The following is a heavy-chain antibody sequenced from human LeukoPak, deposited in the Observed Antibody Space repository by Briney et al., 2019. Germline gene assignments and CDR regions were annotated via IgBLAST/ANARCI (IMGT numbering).Heavy chain of an antibody. CDR1: GFTFSSYG. CDR2: IWYDGSNK. CDR3: ARDRVEYSYGDDAFDI. V-gene: IGHV3-33*01. J-gene: IGHJ3*02. D-gene: IGHD5-18*01. Sequence: PGGSLRLSCAASGFTFSSYGMHWVRQAPGKGLEWVAVIWYDGSNKYYADSVKGRFTISRDNSKNTLYLQMNSLRAEDTAVYYCARDRVEYSYGDDAFDIWGQGTMVTASS.